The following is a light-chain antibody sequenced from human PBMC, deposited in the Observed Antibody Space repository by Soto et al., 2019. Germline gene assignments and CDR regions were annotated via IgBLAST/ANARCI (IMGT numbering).Light chain of an antibody. V-gene: IGKV2-28*01. Sequence: DIVMTQSPLSLPVTPGEPASISCRSSQSLLYNNEYNCLDWYLQKPGQSPQLLIYLGSNRASGVPDRFSGSGSGTDFTLKISRVEAEDVRIYYCMQALQTPFSFGGGTKVEIK. J-gene: IGKJ4*01. CDR3: MQALQTPFS. CDR1: QSLLYNNEYNC. CDR2: LGS.